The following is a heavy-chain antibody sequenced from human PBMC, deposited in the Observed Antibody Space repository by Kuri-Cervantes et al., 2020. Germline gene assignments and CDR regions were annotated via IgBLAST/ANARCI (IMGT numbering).Heavy chain of an antibody. Sequence: GESLKISCAASGFTFSSYAMHWVRQAPGKGLEWVAVISYDGSNKYYADSVKGRFTISRDNSKNTLYLQMNSLRAEDTAVYYCAKDTRRWAQLMGREWDYYDYYGMDDWGQGTPVTVSS. CDR3: AKDTRRWAQLMGREWDYYDYYGMDD. CDR1: GFTFSSYA. CDR2: ISYDGSNK. D-gene: IGHD5-24*01. J-gene: IGHJ6*02. V-gene: IGHV3-30-3*01.